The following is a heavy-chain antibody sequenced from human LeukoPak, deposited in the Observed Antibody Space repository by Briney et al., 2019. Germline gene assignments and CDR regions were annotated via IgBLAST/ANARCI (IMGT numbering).Heavy chain of an antibody. CDR2: INVDGTTT. Sequence: GGSLRLSCAASGFTFSSYWMHWVRQAPGKGLVWVSRINVDGTTTTYADSVKGRFTISRDNAKNTLYLQMNSLRGEDTAVYYCARTFENTYGDYWGHGTLVTVSS. CDR1: GFTFSSYW. D-gene: IGHD5-18*01. V-gene: IGHV3-74*01. J-gene: IGHJ4*01. CDR3: ARTFENTYGDY.